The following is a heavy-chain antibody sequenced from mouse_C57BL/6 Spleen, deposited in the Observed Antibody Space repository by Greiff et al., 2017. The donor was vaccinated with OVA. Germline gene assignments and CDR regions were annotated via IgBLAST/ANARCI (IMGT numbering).Heavy chain of an antibody. D-gene: IGHD2-2*01. Sequence: VQLQQPGAELVRPGSSVKLSCKASGYTFTSYWMHWVKQRPIQGLEWIGNIDPSDSDTHYNQKFKDKATLTVDKSSSTAYMQLSSLTSEDSAVYYCARSYGYDGGSWFAYWGQGTLVTVSA. J-gene: IGHJ3*01. V-gene: IGHV1-52*01. CDR3: ARSYGYDGGSWFAY. CDR2: IDPSDSDT. CDR1: GYTFTSYW.